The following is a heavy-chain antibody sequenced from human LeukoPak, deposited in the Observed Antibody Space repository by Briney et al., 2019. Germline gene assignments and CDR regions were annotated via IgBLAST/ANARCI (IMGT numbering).Heavy chain of an antibody. V-gene: IGHV1-46*01. CDR3: ARDPNPSQGYYDISGYYYPY. CDR2: IYGGSGST. CDR1: GYAFTRYY. J-gene: IGHJ4*02. Sequence: ASVKVSCKASGYAFTRYYMHWVRQAPGQGLEFMGIIYGGSGSTSYAQKFRGRVTMTRDTSTNTVYMELRSLTSEDTAVYYCARDPNPSQGYYDISGYYYPYWGQGTLVTVSS. D-gene: IGHD3-22*01.